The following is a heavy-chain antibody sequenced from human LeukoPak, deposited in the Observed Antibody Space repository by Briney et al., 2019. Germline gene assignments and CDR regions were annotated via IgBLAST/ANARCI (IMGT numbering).Heavy chain of an antibody. D-gene: IGHD3-10*01. CDR1: GFTFDDYG. CDR3: AILSTGEPRDVDL. Sequence: GGSLRLSCAASGFTFDDYGMSWVRQAPGKGLEWVSGINWNGGSTGYADSVKGRFTISRDNAKNTVYLQMNSLRAEDTAVYYCAILSTGEPRDVDLWGRGTLVTVSS. CDR2: INWNGGST. V-gene: IGHV3-20*04. J-gene: IGHJ2*01.